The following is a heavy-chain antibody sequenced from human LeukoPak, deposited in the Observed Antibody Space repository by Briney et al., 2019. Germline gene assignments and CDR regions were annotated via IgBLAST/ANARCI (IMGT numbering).Heavy chain of an antibody. CDR1: GGSISGYY. D-gene: IGHD3-22*01. CDR3: AREYSSFEY. V-gene: IGHV4-59*01. CDR2: INYSGST. Sequence: SETLSLTCTVSGGSISGYYWHWIRQPPGMGLEWIGYINYSGSTDYNPSLKSRVTISVDTSRNQFSLNLRSVTAADTAVYYCAREYSSFEYWGQGILVTVSS. J-gene: IGHJ4*02.